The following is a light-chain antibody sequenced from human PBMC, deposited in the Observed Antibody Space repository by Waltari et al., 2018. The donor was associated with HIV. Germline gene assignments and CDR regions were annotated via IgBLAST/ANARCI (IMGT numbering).Light chain of an antibody. CDR3: QQYSDFPYT. CDR1: QSISKW. J-gene: IGKJ2*01. V-gene: IGKV1-5*03. CDR2: RAS. Sequence: DIQVTQSPSTLSASVGDRVTVTCRASQSISKWLAWYRQTPGKAPTMLIYRASNLDEGVPSRFSGSASGTEFNLTINRLQPEDFATYFCQQYSDFPYTFGQGTRV.